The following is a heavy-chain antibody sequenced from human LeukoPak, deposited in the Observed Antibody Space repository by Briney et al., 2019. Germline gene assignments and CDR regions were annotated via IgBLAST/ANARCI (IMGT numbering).Heavy chain of an antibody. CDR2: IDWDDDK. D-gene: IGHD5-18*01. Sequence: SGPTLVNPTQTLTLTCTFSGFSLSTSGMCVSWIRQPPGKPLEWLARIDWDDDKYYSTSLKTRLTISNDTSKNQVVLTMTNMDPVDTATYYCARINNVDTAGGIAFDYWGQGTLVTVSS. CDR1: GFSLSTSGMC. CDR3: ARINNVDTAGGIAFDY. V-gene: IGHV2-70*11. J-gene: IGHJ4*02.